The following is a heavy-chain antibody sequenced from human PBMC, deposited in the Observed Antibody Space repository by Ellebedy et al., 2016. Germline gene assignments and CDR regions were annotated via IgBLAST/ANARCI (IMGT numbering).Heavy chain of an antibody. D-gene: IGHD6-25*01. CDR1: GFRFSNYG. Sequence: GGSLRLXXAVSGFRFSNYGLYWLRQAPGKGLEWVAVISYDESHQYYADSVKGRFTISRDNSKNTVSLQMNSLRAEDTAVYYCARDKYSSAFFYGLDVWGQGTTVTVSS. CDR3: ARDKYSSAFFYGLDV. V-gene: IGHV3-30*03. CDR2: ISYDESHQ. J-gene: IGHJ6*02.